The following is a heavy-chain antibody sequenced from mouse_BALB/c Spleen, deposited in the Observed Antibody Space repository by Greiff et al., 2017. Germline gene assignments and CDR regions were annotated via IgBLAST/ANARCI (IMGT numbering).Heavy chain of an antibody. J-gene: IGHJ4*01. Sequence: EVQRVESGPSLVKPSQTLSLTCSVTGDSITSGYWNWIRKFPGNKLEYMGYISYSGSTYYNPSLKSRISITRDTSKNQYYLQLNSVTTEDTATYYCARHYYGSSYDAMDYWGQGTSVTVSS. V-gene: IGHV3-8*02. D-gene: IGHD1-1*01. CDR2: ISYSGST. CDR3: ARHYYGSSYDAMDY. CDR1: GDSITSGY.